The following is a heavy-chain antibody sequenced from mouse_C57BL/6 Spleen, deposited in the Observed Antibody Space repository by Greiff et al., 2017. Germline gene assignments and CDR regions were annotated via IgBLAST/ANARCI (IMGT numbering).Heavy chain of an antibody. D-gene: IGHD1-1*01. CDR1: GFTFSDYG. J-gene: IGHJ2*01. CDR3: AREGPFITTSSLDY. Sequence: EVHLVESGGGLVKPGGSLKLSCAASGFTFSDYGMHWVRQAPEKGLEWVAYISSGSSTIYYADTVKGRFTISRDNAKNTLFLQMTSLRSEDTAMYYCAREGPFITTSSLDYWGQGTTRTVSS. V-gene: IGHV5-17*01. CDR2: ISSGSSTI.